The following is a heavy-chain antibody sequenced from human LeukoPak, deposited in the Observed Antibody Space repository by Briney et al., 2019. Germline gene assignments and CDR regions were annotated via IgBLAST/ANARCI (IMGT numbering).Heavy chain of an antibody. D-gene: IGHD3-22*01. J-gene: IGHJ3*01. V-gene: IGHV3-7*01. CDR1: GFSFSSSW. Sequence: PGGSLRLSCAASGFSFSSSWMTWVRQAPGKGLEWVATIKHDGSEKYYVDSVEGRFTISRDNAKDSLYLQMNSLRAEDTALYYCARQIVYYAGGYYVDAFDVWGQGTMVTVSS. CDR2: IKHDGSEK. CDR3: ARQIVYYAGGYYVDAFDV.